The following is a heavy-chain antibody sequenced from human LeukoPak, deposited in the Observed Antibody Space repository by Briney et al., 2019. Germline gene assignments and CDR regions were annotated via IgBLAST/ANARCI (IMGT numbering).Heavy chain of an antibody. CDR2: MNPRSGNT. CDR1: GYTFTSYD. J-gene: IGHJ4*02. D-gene: IGHD6-13*01. V-gene: IGHV1-8*01. Sequence: ASVKVSCKASGYTFTSYDINWVRQATGQGLEWMGWMNPRSGNTGYAQNFQGRVTMTRNTSITTSYMELSSLRSEDTAVYYCARGSSWYIDYFDYWGQGTLVTVSS. CDR3: ARGSSWYIDYFDY.